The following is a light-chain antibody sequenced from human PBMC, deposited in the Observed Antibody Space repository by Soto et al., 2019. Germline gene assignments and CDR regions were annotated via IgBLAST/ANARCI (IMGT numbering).Light chain of an antibody. CDR2: GAS. V-gene: IGKV3-20*01. CDR1: QSINSRY. Sequence: EIVLTQSPGTLSLSPGERATLSCRASQSINSRYLAWYQQKPGQAPRLLIYGASSRATGIPDRFSGSGSGTDLTLTISRLEPEDFPLYYCQQLVSSPGFTFGPGTKVDIK. J-gene: IGKJ3*01. CDR3: QQLVSSPGFT.